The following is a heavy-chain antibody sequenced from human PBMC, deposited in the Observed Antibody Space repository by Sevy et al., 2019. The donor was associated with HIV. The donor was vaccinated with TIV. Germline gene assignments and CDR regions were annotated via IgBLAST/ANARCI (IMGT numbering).Heavy chain of an antibody. Sequence: GGSLRLSCAASGFTFAKYSMSWVRQAPGKGLEWVSTFSFGCGRINYADSVKGRFTISRDDSKNTLFLQMNNLGPEDTAVYYCAREGCTKPHDYWGQGTLVTVSS. CDR2: FSFGCGRI. D-gene: IGHD2-8*01. CDR3: AREGCTKPHDY. CDR1: GFTFAKYS. V-gene: IGHV3-23*01. J-gene: IGHJ4*02.